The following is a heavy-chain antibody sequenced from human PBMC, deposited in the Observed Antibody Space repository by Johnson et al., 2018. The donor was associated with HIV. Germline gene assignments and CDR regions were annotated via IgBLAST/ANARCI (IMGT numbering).Heavy chain of an antibody. CDR1: GFTFSSYG. CDR2: VWYDGSNK. Sequence: QVQLVESGGGVVQPGRSLRLSCAASGFTFSSYGMHWVRQAPGNGLEWVAGVWYDGSNKYYADSVKGRFTIFRDNSENTLFLQMNRLRAEDTAVYYCAKDRTNWGYDAFDIWGQGTMVTVSS. V-gene: IGHV3-33*06. CDR3: AKDRTNWGYDAFDI. J-gene: IGHJ3*02. D-gene: IGHD3-16*01.